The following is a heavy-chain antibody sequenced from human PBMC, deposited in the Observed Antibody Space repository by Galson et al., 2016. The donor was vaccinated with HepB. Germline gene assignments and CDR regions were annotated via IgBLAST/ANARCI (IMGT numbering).Heavy chain of an antibody. CDR2: ISGDGGRI. J-gene: IGHJ6*02. CDR1: GFTFTNYA. V-gene: IGHV3-23*01. CDR3: VKGYGMDV. Sequence: SLRLSCAASGFTFTNYALSWVRQAPGKGLEWVSFISGDGGRIDYADSVKGRFTISRDNSKDTLYLQMDGLRAEDTALYYCVKGYGMDVWGQGTTVTVSS.